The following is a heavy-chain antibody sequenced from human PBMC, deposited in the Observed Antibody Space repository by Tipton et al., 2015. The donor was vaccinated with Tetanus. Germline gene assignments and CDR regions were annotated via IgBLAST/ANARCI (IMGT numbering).Heavy chain of an antibody. CDR1: GYTFTHYG. J-gene: IGHJ6*02. V-gene: IGHV1-18*01. Sequence: QSGPEVKKPGASVKVSCKASGYTFTHYGISWVRQAPGQGLEWVGWISPFTGDTEYAQNLQDRLILTTDTSTATAYVEVRSLTSDDTAVYYCARDRAVPVQAYGTDVWGQGTSFTVSS. CDR2: ISPFTGDT. D-gene: IGHD6-19*01. CDR3: ARDRAVPVQAYGTDV.